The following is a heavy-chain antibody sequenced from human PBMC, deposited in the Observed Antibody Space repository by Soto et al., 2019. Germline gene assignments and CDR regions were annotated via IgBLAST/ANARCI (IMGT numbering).Heavy chain of an antibody. CDR1: GGSISSYY. D-gene: IGHD2-8*02. Sequence: SETLSLTCTVSGGSISSYYWSWIRQPPGKGLEWIGYIYYSGSTNYNPSLKSRVTISVDTSKNQFSLKLSSVTAADTAVYYCTPNHTAYHASTGNDAFDLWGQGTMATVSS. V-gene: IGHV4-59*01. CDR3: TPNHTAYHASTGNDAFDL. J-gene: IGHJ3*01. CDR2: IYYSGST.